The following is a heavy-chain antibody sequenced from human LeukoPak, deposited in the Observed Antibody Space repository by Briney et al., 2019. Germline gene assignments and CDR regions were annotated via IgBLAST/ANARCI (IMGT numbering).Heavy chain of an antibody. J-gene: IGHJ4*02. CDR3: ARDQKPYYDFWSRYFDY. V-gene: IGHV3-20*04. D-gene: IGHD3-3*01. Sequence: GGSLRLSCAASGFTFDDYGMSWVRQAPGKGLEWVSGINWNGGSTGYADSVKGRFTISRDNAKNSLYLQMNSLRAEDTALYYCARDQKPYYDFWSRYFDYWGQGTLVTVSS. CDR1: GFTFDDYG. CDR2: INWNGGST.